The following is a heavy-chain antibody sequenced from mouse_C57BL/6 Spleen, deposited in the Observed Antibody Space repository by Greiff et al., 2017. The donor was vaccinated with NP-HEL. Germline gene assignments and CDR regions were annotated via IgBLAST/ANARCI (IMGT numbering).Heavy chain of an antibody. CDR2: IRLKSDNYAT. J-gene: IGHJ3*01. V-gene: IGHV6-3*01. CDR3: TSPGEDWFAY. Sequence: EVMLVESGGGLVQPGGSMKLSCVASGFTFSNYWMNWVRQSPEKGLEWVAQIRLKSDNYATHYAESVKGRFTISRDDSKSSVYLQMNNLRAEDTGIYYCTSPGEDWFAYWGQGTLVTVSA. CDR1: GFTFSNYW.